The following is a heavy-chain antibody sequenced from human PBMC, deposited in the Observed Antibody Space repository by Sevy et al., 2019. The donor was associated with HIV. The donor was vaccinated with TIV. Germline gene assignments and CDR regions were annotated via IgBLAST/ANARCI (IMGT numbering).Heavy chain of an antibody. CDR1: GGSISSYY. CDR2: IYTSGGT. CDR3: AREEQWLVRIHGGDYYFDY. Sequence: SETLSLTCTVSGGSISSYYWSWIRQPAGKGLEWIGRIYTSGGTNYNPSLKSRVTMSVDTSKNRFSLNLSSVTAADTAMYFCAREEQWLVRIHGGDYYFDYWGQGTLVTVSS. V-gene: IGHV4-4*07. J-gene: IGHJ4*02. D-gene: IGHD6-19*01.